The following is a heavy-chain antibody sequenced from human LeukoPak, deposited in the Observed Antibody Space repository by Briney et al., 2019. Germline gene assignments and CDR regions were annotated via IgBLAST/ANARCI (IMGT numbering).Heavy chain of an antibody. D-gene: IGHD3-10*01. CDR3: ARDLSPVVRASPMGY. Sequence: GGSLRLSCAASGFTFTSYGMHWVRQSPGKGLEWVALITYDGYYKYYSDSVKGRFTISSDTSKNTLYLQMNSLRAEDTAVYYCARDLSPVVRASPMGYWGQGTLVSVSS. CDR1: GFTFTSYG. CDR2: ITYDGYYK. V-gene: IGHV3-30*03. J-gene: IGHJ4*02.